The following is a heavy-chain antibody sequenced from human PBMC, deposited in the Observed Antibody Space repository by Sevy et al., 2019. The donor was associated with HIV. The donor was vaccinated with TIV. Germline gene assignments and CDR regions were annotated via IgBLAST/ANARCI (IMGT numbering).Heavy chain of an antibody. J-gene: IGHJ6*02. CDR2: ISSSSTI. V-gene: IGHV3-48*01. Sequence: GGSLRLSCAASGFTFSSYSMNWVRQAPGKELEWVSYISSSSTIYYADSVKGRFTISRDNAKNSLYLQMNSLRAEDTAVYYCARDPDDFWSGYYYHYYGMDVWGQGTTVTVSS. CDR1: GFTFSSYS. CDR3: ARDPDDFWSGYYYHYYGMDV. D-gene: IGHD3-3*01.